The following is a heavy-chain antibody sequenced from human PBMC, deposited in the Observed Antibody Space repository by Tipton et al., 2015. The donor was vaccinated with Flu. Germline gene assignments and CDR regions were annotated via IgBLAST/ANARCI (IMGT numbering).Heavy chain of an antibody. CDR3: AKGYCSSTSCYGY. CDR1: GFTFDDYA. Sequence: SLRLSCAASGFTFDDYAMHWVRQAPGKGLEWVSGISWNSGSIGYADSVKGRFTISRDNAKNSPYLQMNSLRAEDTALYYCAKGYCSSTSCYGYWGQGTLVTVSS. J-gene: IGHJ4*02. D-gene: IGHD2-2*01. CDR2: ISWNSGSI. V-gene: IGHV3-9*01.